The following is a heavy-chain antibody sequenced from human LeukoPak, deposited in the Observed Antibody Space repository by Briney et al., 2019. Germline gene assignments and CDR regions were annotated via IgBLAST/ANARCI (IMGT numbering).Heavy chain of an antibody. D-gene: IGHD1-20*01. CDR3: ARGRSNWNDSCDY. J-gene: IGHJ4*02. V-gene: IGHV1-8*01. Sequence: ASVKVSCTASGYTFTSYDINWVRQATGQGLEWMGWMNPNSGNTGYAQKFQGRVTMTRNTSISTAYMELSSLRSEDTAVYYCARGRSNWNDSCDYWGQGTLVTVSS. CDR1: GYTFTSYD. CDR2: MNPNSGNT.